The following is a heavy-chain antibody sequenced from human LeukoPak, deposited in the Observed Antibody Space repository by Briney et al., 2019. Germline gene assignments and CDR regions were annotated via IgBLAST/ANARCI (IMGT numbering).Heavy chain of an antibody. CDR3: ARARSGGYSYGRRDYFDY. CDR1: GGSISSSSYY. D-gene: IGHD5-18*01. J-gene: IGHJ4*02. CDR2: IYYSGST. Sequence: SETLSLTCTVSGGSISSSSYYWGWIRQPPGKGLEWIGRIYYSGSTYYNPSLKSRVTISVDTSKNQFSLKLSSVTAAETAVYYCARARSGGYSYGRRDYFDYWGQGTLVTVSS. V-gene: IGHV4-39*01.